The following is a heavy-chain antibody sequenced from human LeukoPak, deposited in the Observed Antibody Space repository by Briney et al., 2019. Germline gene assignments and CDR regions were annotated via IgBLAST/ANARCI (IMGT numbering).Heavy chain of an antibody. D-gene: IGHD2-8*02. Sequence: GGSLRLSCAASGFTFTKAWMSWVRQAPGKGLEWVGRITSKSDGARTDYAAPVKGRFTISRDDSKNTLFLQMDSLRTDDTAVYYCTTAFSSYWWPCWGQGTLVIVSS. J-gene: IGHJ4*02. V-gene: IGHV3-15*01. CDR1: GFTFTKAW. CDR2: ITSKSDGART. CDR3: TTAFSSYWWPC.